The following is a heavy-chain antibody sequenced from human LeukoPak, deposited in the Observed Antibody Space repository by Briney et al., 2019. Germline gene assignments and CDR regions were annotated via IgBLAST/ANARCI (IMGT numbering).Heavy chain of an antibody. CDR2: IKQDGSEK. CDR3: AKANGIAVAASDFDY. Sequence: PGGSLRLSCAASGFTFSSYWMSWVRQAPGKGLEWVANIKQDGSEKYYVDSVKGRFTISRDDAKNSLYLQMSNLRAEDTALYYCAKANGIAVAASDFDYWGQGTLVTVSS. CDR1: GFTFSSYW. D-gene: IGHD6-19*01. J-gene: IGHJ4*02. V-gene: IGHV3-7*03.